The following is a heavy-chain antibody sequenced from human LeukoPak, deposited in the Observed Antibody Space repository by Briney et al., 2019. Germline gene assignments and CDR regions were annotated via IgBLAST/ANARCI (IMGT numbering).Heavy chain of an antibody. V-gene: IGHV3-64*01. CDR1: GFTFSSYA. Sequence: GGSLRLSCAASGFTFSSYAMHRVRQAPGKGLECVSAISSNGGNTYYANSVKGRFTISRDNSKNTLYLQMGSLRAEDTAIYYCARDNYSGSRYFDHWGQGTLVTVSS. CDR2: ISSNGGNT. CDR3: ARDNYSGSRYFDH. D-gene: IGHD1-26*01. J-gene: IGHJ4*02.